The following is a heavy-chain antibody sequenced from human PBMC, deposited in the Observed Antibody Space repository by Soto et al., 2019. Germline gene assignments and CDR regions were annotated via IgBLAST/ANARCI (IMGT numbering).Heavy chain of an antibody. Sequence: SVKVSFKASGGTFSSYAISLVRQAPGQGLEWMGGIIPIFGTANYAQKFQGRVTITADESTSTAYMELSSLRSEDTAVYYCARQDAYSNYYFDYWGQGTLVTVSS. CDR2: IIPIFGTA. J-gene: IGHJ4*02. D-gene: IGHD4-4*01. CDR3: ARQDAYSNYYFDY. CDR1: GGTFSSYA. V-gene: IGHV1-69*13.